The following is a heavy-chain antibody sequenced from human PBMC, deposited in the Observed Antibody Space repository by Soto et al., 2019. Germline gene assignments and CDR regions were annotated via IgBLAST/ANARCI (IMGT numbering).Heavy chain of an antibody. J-gene: IGHJ3*02. CDR3: ATRYCSSISCQGSQFDAFDI. CDR2: ISGSGGST. CDR1: GFTFSSYA. V-gene: IGHV3-23*01. D-gene: IGHD2-2*01. Sequence: HPGGSLRLSCAASGFTFSSYAMSWFRQAPGKGLEWVSAISGSGGSTYYADSVKGRFTISRDNSKSTLFLQMNSLRVEDTAIYYCATRYCSSISCQGSQFDAFDIWGQGIMVTVSS.